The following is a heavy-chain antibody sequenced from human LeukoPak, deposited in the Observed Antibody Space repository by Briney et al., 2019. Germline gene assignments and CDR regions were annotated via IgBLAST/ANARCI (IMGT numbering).Heavy chain of an antibody. D-gene: IGHD1-26*01. CDR2: ISASGATT. V-gene: IGHV3-23*01. CDR3: ARVEALGDNRGGYYQSYMDV. Sequence: QPGGSLRLSCAASGFTFSSRHMSWVRQAPGKGLEWVSSISASGATTYYADSVKGRFTISRDHSQNTLFLQMNSLRAEDTAVYYCARVEALGDNRGGYYQSYMDVWGKGTTVTVSS. J-gene: IGHJ6*03. CDR1: GFTFSSRH.